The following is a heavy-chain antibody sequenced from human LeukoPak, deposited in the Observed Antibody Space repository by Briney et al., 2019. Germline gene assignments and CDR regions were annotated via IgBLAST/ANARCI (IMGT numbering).Heavy chain of an antibody. V-gene: IGHV4-39*01. Sequence: SETLSLTCTVSGGSISSSSYYWGWIRQPPGKGLEWIGSIYYSGSTYYNPSLKSRVTISVDTSKNQFSLKLSSVTAADTAVYYCARREASSGWADYWGQGTLVTVSP. CDR1: GGSISSSSYY. CDR2: IYYSGST. D-gene: IGHD6-19*01. J-gene: IGHJ4*02. CDR3: ARREASSGWADY.